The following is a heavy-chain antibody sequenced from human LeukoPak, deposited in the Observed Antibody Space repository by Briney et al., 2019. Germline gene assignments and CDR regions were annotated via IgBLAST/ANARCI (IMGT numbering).Heavy chain of an antibody. D-gene: IGHD3-22*01. CDR1: GGSISSYY. J-gene: IGHJ4*02. V-gene: IGHV4-4*07. CDR2: IYSSGST. CDR3: ARDYYDSSGYRDYFDY. Sequence: SETLSLTCTVSGGSISSYYWSWLRQPAGKGLEWLGRIYSSGSTNYNPSLKSRVTMSVDTSKTQFSLKLSPVTAADTAVYYCARDYYDSSGYRDYFDYWGQGTLVTVSS.